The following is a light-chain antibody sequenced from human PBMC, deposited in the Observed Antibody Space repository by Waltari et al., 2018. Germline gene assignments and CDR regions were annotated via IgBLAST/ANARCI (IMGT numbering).Light chain of an antibody. CDR3: CSYAGNYLRV. J-gene: IGLJ2*01. Sequence: QSALTQPRSVSGSPGQSVTIACTGTRSDVGYYNYVSWYQQHPGKAPKLMIYEVTARPSGVPDRFSGSKSGNTASLTISGLQAEDEADYYCCSYAGNYLRVFGGGTKLTVL. CDR1: RSDVGYYNY. V-gene: IGLV2-11*01. CDR2: EVT.